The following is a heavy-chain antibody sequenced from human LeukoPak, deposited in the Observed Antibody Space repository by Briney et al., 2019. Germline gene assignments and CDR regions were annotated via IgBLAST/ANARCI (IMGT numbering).Heavy chain of an antibody. J-gene: IGHJ3*02. V-gene: IGHV3-21*06. CDR3: AGYASSGRSDAFDI. CDR2: ITRSNYI. D-gene: IGHD3-22*01. CDR1: EFTFSSYS. Sequence: GGSLRLSCAASEFTFSSYSMNWVRQAPGKGLEWVSSITRSNYIYYSDSVKGRFTISIDNAKNSLYLQMNSLRAEDTAVYYCAGYASSGRSDAFDIWGQGTMVTVSS.